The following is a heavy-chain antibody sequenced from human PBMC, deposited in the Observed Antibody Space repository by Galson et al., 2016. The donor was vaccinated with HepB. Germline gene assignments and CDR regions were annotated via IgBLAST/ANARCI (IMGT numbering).Heavy chain of an antibody. Sequence: SLRLSCAASGFSVSGKYMSWARQAPGKGLEWVSAIFSFDATFYRDSVKGRFTIFRDTSRNTLYLQMDNLRADDTAIYYCEGFPDPLDIWGLGTMVTVS. J-gene: IGHJ3*02. CDR3: EGFPDPLDI. CDR2: IFSFDAT. V-gene: IGHV3-53*01. CDR1: GFSVSGKY.